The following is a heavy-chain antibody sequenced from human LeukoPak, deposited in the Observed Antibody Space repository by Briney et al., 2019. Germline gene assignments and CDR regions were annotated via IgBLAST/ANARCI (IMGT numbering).Heavy chain of an antibody. Sequence: PGRSLRLSCAASGFTFSSDGMHWVRQAPGKGLEWVAFIRYDASHKYYADSVKGRFTISRDNSKNTLYLQMNSLRAEDTAVYYCAGRYCSSTSCYSDYWGQGTLVTVSS. V-gene: IGHV3-30*02. CDR2: IRYDASHK. CDR1: GFTFSSDG. CDR3: AGRYCSSTSCYSDY. J-gene: IGHJ4*02. D-gene: IGHD2-2*02.